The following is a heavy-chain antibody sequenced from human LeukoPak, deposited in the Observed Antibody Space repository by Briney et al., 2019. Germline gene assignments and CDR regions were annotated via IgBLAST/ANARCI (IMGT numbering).Heavy chain of an antibody. CDR2: FYTSGSS. J-gene: IGHJ5*02. CDR1: GGSISSYY. Sequence: SETLSLTCTVSGGSISSYYWSWIRQPAGKGLEWIGRFYTSGSSNYNPSLKSRVTMSVDTSKNQFSLKLSSVTAADTAVYYCARRDKSGNWFDPWGQGTLVTVSS. D-gene: IGHD3-3*01. V-gene: IGHV4-4*07. CDR3: ARRDKSGNWFDP.